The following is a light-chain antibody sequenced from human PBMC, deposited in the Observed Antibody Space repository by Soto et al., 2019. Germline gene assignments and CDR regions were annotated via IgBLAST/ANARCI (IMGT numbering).Light chain of an antibody. V-gene: IGKV3-11*01. CDR3: HQRQRWPRT. CDR2: EAA. Sequence: EIVLTQSPATLSSSPGERATLSCRASQTVGVRLALYQHKPGQAPSLIIYEAANRAAGIPARFSGSGSGTDFTLTITSLEPEDFAFYYCHQRQRWPRTFGQGTKVDIK. CDR1: QTVGVR. J-gene: IGKJ1*01.